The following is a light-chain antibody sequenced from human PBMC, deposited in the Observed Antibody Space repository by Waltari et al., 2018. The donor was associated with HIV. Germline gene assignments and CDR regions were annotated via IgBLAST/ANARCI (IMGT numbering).Light chain of an antibody. Sequence: QSALTQPPSASGSPGQSVTISCSGTSSDVGDYDFVSWYQQHPGKVPKLILYEVNKRPSVVPYRSSCSKSGHTASLTVSGLQADDEADYYCSSYAGSNNVVFGGGTKLTVL. V-gene: IGLV2-8*01. CDR2: EVN. CDR3: SSYAGSNNVV. J-gene: IGLJ2*01. CDR1: SSDVGDYDF.